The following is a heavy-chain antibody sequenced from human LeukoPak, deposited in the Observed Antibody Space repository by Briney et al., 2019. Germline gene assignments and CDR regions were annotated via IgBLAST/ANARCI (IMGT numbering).Heavy chain of an antibody. J-gene: IGHJ4*02. D-gene: IGHD5-18*01. CDR1: GYTFTSFV. CDR2: ISAFNGNT. V-gene: IGHV1-18*01. Sequence: ASVKVSCKASGYTFTSFVISWVRQAPGQGLEWMGWISAFNGNTNYAQKLQGRITMTTDTSTSTAYMELRSLRSDDTAVNYCARGGTVVDTANPFDFWGQGTLVTVSS. CDR3: ARGGTVVDTANPFDF.